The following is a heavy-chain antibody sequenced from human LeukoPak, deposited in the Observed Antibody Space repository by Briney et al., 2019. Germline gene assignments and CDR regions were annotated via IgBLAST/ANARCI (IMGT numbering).Heavy chain of an antibody. Sequence: GRSLRLSCAASGFTFSSYGMHWVRQAPGKGLEWVAVISYDGSNKYYADSVKGRFTISRDNSKNTLYLQMNSLRAEDTAVYYCAKDHYYDSSGTFDYWGQGTLVTVSS. CDR3: AKDHYYDSSGTFDY. V-gene: IGHV3-30*18. J-gene: IGHJ4*02. D-gene: IGHD3-22*01. CDR2: ISYDGSNK. CDR1: GFTFSSYG.